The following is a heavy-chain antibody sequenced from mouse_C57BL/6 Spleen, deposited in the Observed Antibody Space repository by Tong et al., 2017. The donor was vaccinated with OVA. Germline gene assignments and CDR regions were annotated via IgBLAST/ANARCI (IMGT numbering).Heavy chain of an antibody. V-gene: IGHV1-82*01. Sequence: VQLQESGPELVTPGASVKISCKASGYAFSSSWMNWVKQRPGKGLEWIGRIYPGDGDTNYNGKFKGKATLTADKSSSTADMEISSLTSEDSAVYFCASGEYYGSSYNYWGQGTTLTVSS. D-gene: IGHD1-1*01. J-gene: IGHJ2*01. CDR2: IYPGDGDT. CDR3: ASGEYYGSSYNY. CDR1: GYAFSSSW.